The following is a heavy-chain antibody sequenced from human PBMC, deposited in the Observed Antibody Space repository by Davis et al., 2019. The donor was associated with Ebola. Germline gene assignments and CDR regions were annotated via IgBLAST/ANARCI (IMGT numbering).Heavy chain of an antibody. CDR3: ARVNAMTGYSRFDS. J-gene: IGHJ5*01. CDR1: GFTFDDYA. D-gene: IGHD3-9*01. V-gene: IGHV3-20*01. CDR2: INWNGGSS. Sequence: GESLKISCAASGFTFDDYAMTWVRQAPGKGLEWVSGINWNGGSSGYADSVKGRFTISRDNAKNSLFLQMNSLRAEDTAFYPCARVNAMTGYSRFDSWGQGTLVTVSS.